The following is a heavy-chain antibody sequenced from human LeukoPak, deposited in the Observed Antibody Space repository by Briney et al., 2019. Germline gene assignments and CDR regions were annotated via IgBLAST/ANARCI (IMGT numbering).Heavy chain of an antibody. CDR1: GFTFSSYA. Sequence: PGGSLRLSCAASGFTFSSYAMSWVRHAPGEGLEWVSAVSDSGGTTYYADSVKGRFTISRDNSKNTPYLQMNSLRGEDTAVYYCAKLTRGYCSSTACPNWFDPWGQGTLVTVSS. V-gene: IGHV3-23*01. D-gene: IGHD2-2*01. CDR2: VSDSGGTT. CDR3: AKLTRGYCSSTACPNWFDP. J-gene: IGHJ5*02.